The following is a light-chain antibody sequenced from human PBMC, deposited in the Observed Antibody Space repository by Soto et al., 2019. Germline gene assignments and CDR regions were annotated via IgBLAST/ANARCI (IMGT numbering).Light chain of an antibody. Sequence: DIQMTQSPSSVSASVGDRVTITCRASQGINSWLAWYQQNPGKAPKLLIYAASSLQSGVPSRFSGSGSVTDFTLTINNLQPEDFATYYCQQADSFPYTFGQGTKLEIK. CDR2: AAS. J-gene: IGKJ2*01. CDR1: QGINSW. CDR3: QQADSFPYT. V-gene: IGKV1-12*02.